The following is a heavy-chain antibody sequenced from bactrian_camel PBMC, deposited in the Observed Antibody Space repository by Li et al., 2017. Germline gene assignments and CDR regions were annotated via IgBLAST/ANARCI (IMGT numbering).Heavy chain of an antibody. CDR2: VYRADST. V-gene: IGHV3S67*01. J-gene: IGHJ6*01. CDR1: SYIAGSYC. Sequence: DVQLVESGGGLVQPGGSLRLSCVASSYIAGSYCMAWFRQAPGSEREAVAAVYRADSTFYADSVKGRFTISLDNAKNTLYLQMNSLKPEDTAMYYCAAETEDFCYYGAPMKEGCWGRGTQVTVS. CDR3: AAETEDFCYYGAPMKEGC. D-gene: IGHD4*01.